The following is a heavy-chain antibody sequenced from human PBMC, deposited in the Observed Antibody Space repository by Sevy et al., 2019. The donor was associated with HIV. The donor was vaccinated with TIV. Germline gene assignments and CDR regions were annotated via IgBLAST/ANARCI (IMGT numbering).Heavy chain of an antibody. CDR1: GFTFTRYA. D-gene: IGHD3-16*01. V-gene: IGHV3-30-3*01. Sequence: GGSLRLSCEASGFTFTRYAFHWVRQAPGKGLEWLAVVSKEGTNKYYADSVKGRFTISRDNSRNTLYLQIQSLRADDTAVYFCARDPHSVPHWGSFDSWGQGTLVTVSS. J-gene: IGHJ4*02. CDR3: ARDPHSVPHWGSFDS. CDR2: VSKEGTNK.